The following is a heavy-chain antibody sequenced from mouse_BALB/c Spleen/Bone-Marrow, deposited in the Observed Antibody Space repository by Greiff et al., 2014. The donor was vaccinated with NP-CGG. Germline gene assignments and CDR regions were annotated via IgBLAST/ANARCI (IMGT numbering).Heavy chain of an antibody. CDR3: ARDYGYAMDY. CDR1: GITFSSFG. V-gene: IGHV5-17*02. Sequence: EVMLVESGGGLVQPGGSRKLSCAASGITFSSFGMHWVRQAPEKGLEWVAYISSGSSTIYYADTVKGRFTISRDNPKNTLFLQMTSLRSEDTAMYYCARDYGYAMDYWGRGTSVTVS. D-gene: IGHD1-1*01. CDR2: ISSGSSTI. J-gene: IGHJ4*01.